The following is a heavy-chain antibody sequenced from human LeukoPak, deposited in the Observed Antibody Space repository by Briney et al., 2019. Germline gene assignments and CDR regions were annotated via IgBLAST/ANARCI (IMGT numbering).Heavy chain of an antibody. CDR3: ARPNSGTYPYDAFDI. V-gene: IGHV4-59*08. Sequence: PSETLSLTCTVSGDSISGYYWSWIRRPPGKGLEWIGHIYYNGNTNYNASLKGRVAISVDTPKNQFSLKVTSLTAADTAVYYCARPNSGTYPYDAFDIWGQGTMITVS. CDR2: IYYNGNT. J-gene: IGHJ3*02. CDR1: GDSISGYY. D-gene: IGHD1-26*01.